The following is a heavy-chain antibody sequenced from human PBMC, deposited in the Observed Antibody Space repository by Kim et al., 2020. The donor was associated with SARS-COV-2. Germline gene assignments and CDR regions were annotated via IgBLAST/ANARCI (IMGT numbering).Heavy chain of an antibody. CDR1: GGSISSGGYY. J-gene: IGHJ3*02. V-gene: IGHV4-31*03. CDR3: ARAPITMIVLVQAFDI. Sequence: SETLSLTCTVSGGSISSGGYYWSWIRQHPGKGLEWIGYIYYSGSTYYNPSLKSRVTISVDTSKNQFSLKLSSVTAADTAVYYCARAPITMIVLVQAFDIWGQGTMVTVSS. CDR2: IYYSGST. D-gene: IGHD3-22*01.